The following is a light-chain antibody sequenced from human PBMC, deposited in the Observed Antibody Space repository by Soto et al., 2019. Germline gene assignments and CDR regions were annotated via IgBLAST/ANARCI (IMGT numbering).Light chain of an antibody. V-gene: IGLV2-14*03. Sequence: QSDLTQPASVSGSPGQSITISCTGTSSEIGGYNYVSWYQQLPGKVPKLIIYDVSNRPSGLSDRFSGSKAGNAASLTISGLQAEDEADYYCSSYTSTSTLYVFGTGTKVTVL. CDR2: DVS. CDR3: SSYTSTSTLYV. CDR1: SSEIGGYNY. J-gene: IGLJ1*01.